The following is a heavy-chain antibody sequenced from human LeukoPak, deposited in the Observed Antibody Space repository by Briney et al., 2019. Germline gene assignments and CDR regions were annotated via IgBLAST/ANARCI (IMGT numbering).Heavy chain of an antibody. J-gene: IGHJ4*02. CDR1: GFTFKSYG. D-gene: IGHD1-26*01. Sequence: GGSLRLSCAASGFTFKSYGMNWVRQAPGKGLEWVSSISSSSAYIYYADSVKGRFTISRDNAENSLYLEMKSLRAEDTAVYYCARGRYHFDYWGQGALVTVSS. CDR3: ARGRYHFDY. CDR2: ISSSSAYI. V-gene: IGHV3-21*01.